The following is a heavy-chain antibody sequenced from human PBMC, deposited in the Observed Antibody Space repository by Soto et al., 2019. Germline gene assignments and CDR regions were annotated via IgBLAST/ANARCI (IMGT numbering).Heavy chain of an antibody. CDR2: IIPVFGTA. Sequence: SVRVSCKASGGTFSSYAISWVRQAPGQGLEWMGGIIPVFGTANYAQKFQGRVTITADESTSTAYMELSSLRSEDTAVYYCASLHCTNGVCSNRNWFDPWGQGTLVTVSS. V-gene: IGHV1-69*13. CDR3: ASLHCTNGVCSNRNWFDP. CDR1: GGTFSSYA. D-gene: IGHD2-8*01. J-gene: IGHJ5*02.